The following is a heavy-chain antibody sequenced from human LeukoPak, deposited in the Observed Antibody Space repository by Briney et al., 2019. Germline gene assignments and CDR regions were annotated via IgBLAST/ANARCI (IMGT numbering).Heavy chain of an antibody. V-gene: IGHV1-2*02. J-gene: IGHJ6*03. D-gene: IGHD1-26*01. CDR2: INPNSGGT. Sequence: ASVKVSCKASGGTFSSYAISWVRQAPGQGLEWMGWINPNSGGTNYAQKFQGRVTMTRDTSISTAYMELSRLRSDDTAVYYCARGMEPYYYMDVWGKGTTVTVSS. CDR1: GGTFSSYA. CDR3: ARGMEPYYYMDV.